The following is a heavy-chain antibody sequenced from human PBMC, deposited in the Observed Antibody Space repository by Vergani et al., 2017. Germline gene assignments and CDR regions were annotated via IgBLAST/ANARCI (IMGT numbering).Heavy chain of an antibody. CDR3: ARDRVYYYDSSGYSPYDAFDI. Sequence: QVQLVQSGAEVKKPGASVKVSCTASGYTFTSYGISWVRQAPGQGLEWMGWISAYNGNTNYAQKLQGRVTMTTDTSTSTAYMELRSLRSDDTAVYYCARDRVYYYDSSGYSPYDAFDIWGQGTMVTVSS. J-gene: IGHJ3*02. V-gene: IGHV1-18*01. CDR1: GYTFTSYG. D-gene: IGHD3-22*01. CDR2: ISAYNGNT.